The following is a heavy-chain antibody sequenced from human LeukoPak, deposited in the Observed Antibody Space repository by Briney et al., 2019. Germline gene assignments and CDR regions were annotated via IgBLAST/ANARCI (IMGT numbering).Heavy chain of an antibody. J-gene: IGHJ4*02. Sequence: GGSLRLSCAASGFTFSTYSMNWVRQAPGKGLEWVSSISSSSAYIYYADSVKGRFTISRDNAKNSLYLQMNSLRAEDTAVYYCAKDPWNDAVGYFDYWGQGTLVTVSS. CDR1: GFTFSTYS. CDR3: AKDPWNDAVGYFDY. D-gene: IGHD1-1*01. V-gene: IGHV3-21*04. CDR2: ISSSSAYI.